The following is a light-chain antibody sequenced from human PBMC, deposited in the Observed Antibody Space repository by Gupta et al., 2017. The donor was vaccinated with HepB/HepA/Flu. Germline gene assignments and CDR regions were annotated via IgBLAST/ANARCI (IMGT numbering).Light chain of an antibody. J-gene: IGLJ2*01. CDR1: TSNIGAGFD. CDR2: GNN. V-gene: IGLV1-40*01. Sequence: QSVLTQPPSVSGAPGQRVTISCTGSTSNIGAGFDVHWYQQFPGSGPNLLIYGNNNRPSGVPDRFSGSKSGTSASLAITGLQTEDEAYYYYQSYDSSLSGWGVFGGGTKVTVL. CDR3: QSYDSSLSGWGV.